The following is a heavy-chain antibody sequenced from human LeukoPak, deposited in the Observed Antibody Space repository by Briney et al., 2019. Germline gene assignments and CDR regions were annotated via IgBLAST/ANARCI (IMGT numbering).Heavy chain of an antibody. Sequence: SVKVSCKASGGTFTSYAISWVRQAPGQGLEWMGRIIPIFGTANYAQKFQGRVTITTDESTSTAYMELSSLRSEDTAVYFCASVEQWLDAFDIWGQGTMVTVSS. CDR1: GGTFTSYA. D-gene: IGHD6-19*01. CDR2: IIPIFGTA. CDR3: ASVEQWLDAFDI. V-gene: IGHV1-69*05. J-gene: IGHJ3*02.